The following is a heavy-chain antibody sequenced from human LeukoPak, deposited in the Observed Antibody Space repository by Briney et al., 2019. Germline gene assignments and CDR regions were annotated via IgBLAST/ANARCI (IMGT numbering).Heavy chain of an antibody. CDR1: GYTFTSYG. D-gene: IGHD3-10*01. V-gene: IGHV1-18*01. J-gene: IGHJ5*02. CDR3: AREYHERITMVPGFDP. Sequence: ASVKVSCKASGYTFTSYGISWVRQAPGQGLEWMGWISAYNGNTNYAQKLQGRVTMTTDTSTSTAYMELRSLRSDDTAVYYCAREYHERITMVPGFDPWGQGTLVTVSS. CDR2: ISAYNGNT.